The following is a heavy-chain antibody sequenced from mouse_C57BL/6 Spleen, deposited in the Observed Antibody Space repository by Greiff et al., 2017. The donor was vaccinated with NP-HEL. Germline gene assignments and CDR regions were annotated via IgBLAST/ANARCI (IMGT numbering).Heavy chain of an antibody. CDR3: ATYGYDALYYFDY. Sequence: VQLQQSGAELVRPGASVKLSCTASGFNIKDDYMHWVKQRPEQGLEWIGWIDPENGDTEYASKFQGKATITADTSSNTAYLQLSSLTSEDTAVYYCATYGYDALYYFDYWGQGTTLTVSS. CDR2: IDPENGDT. J-gene: IGHJ2*01. V-gene: IGHV14-4*01. D-gene: IGHD2-2*01. CDR1: GFNIKDDY.